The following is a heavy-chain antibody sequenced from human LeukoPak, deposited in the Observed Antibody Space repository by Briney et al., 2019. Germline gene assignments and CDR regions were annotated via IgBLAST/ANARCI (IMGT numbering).Heavy chain of an antibody. CDR3: ARDHRNYYDSSGYYGS. Sequence: PGGSLRLSCTASGFTFSSYTMSWVRQAPGKGLKWVSTISTGGGNTYYADSVQGRFTVSRDNSKNTLYLQMNSLRAEDTAVYYCARDHRNYYDSSGYYGSWGQGTLVTVSS. D-gene: IGHD3-22*01. CDR2: ISTGGGNT. J-gene: IGHJ4*02. V-gene: IGHV3-23*01. CDR1: GFTFSSYT.